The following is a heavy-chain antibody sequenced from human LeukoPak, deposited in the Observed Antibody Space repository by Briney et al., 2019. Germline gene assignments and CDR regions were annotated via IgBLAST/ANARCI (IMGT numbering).Heavy chain of an antibody. CDR2: INSDGSST. V-gene: IGHV3-74*01. CDR1: GFTFSNYW. Sequence: GGSLRLSCAASGFTFSNYWMHWVRQAPGKGLVWVSRINSDGSSTSYADSVKGRFTISRDNAKNTLHLQMNSLRAEDTAVYYYANHDDSSAFDIWGQGTMVTVSS. D-gene: IGHD4-17*01. CDR3: ANHDDSSAFDI. J-gene: IGHJ3*02.